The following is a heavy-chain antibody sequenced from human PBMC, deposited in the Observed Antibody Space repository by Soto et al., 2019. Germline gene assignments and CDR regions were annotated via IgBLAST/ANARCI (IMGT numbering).Heavy chain of an antibody. J-gene: IGHJ3*02. Sequence: GALVKVSCKASGDTFSSHTISWVRQAPGQGLEWMGRIIPILGIANYAQKFQGRVTITADKSTSTAYMELSSLRSEDTAVYYCARGRGIAAAADAFDIWGQGTMVTVSS. CDR2: IIPILGIA. V-gene: IGHV1-69*02. D-gene: IGHD6-13*01. CDR3: ARGRGIAAAADAFDI. CDR1: GDTFSSHT.